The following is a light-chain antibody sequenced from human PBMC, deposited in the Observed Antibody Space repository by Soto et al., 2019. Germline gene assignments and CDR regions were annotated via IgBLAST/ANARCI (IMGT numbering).Light chain of an antibody. CDR2: DDR. Sequence: SYELTQPPSVSVAPGQTARIVCGGNNIGSKSVHWYQQKPGQAPVLVVYDDRDRPSGIPERFSGSNYGNTATLTISRVEAGDEADFYCQVWDSRTDHVVFGGGTKLTVL. J-gene: IGLJ2*01. CDR3: QVWDSRTDHVV. CDR1: NIGSKS. V-gene: IGLV3-21*02.